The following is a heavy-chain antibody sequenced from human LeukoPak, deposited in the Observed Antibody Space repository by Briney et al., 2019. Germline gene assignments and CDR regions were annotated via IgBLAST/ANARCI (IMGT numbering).Heavy chain of an antibody. CDR1: GGSISSSNW. J-gene: IGHJ5*02. Sequence: SETLSLTCAVSGGSISSSNWWSWIRQPPGKGLEWIGEINHSGSTNYNPSLKSRVTISVDTSKNQFSLKLSSVTAADTAVYYCARRILTGYYKNWFDPWGQGTLVTVSS. CDR2: INHSGST. V-gene: IGHV4-4*02. CDR3: ARRILTGYYKNWFDP. D-gene: IGHD3-9*01.